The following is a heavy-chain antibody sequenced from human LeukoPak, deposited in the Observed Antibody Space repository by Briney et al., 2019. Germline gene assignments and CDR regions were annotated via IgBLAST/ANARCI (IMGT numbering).Heavy chain of an antibody. J-gene: IGHJ4*02. D-gene: IGHD1-26*01. Sequence: PGGSLRLSCAASGFTFTNFAMTWVRQAPGKGLEWVSAISGSGGSTYCADSVKGRFTISRDNSKNTLYLQMNSLRAEDTAVYYCAKLLRPVYFDYWGQGTLVTVSS. V-gene: IGHV3-23*01. CDR2: ISGSGGST. CDR1: GFTFTNFA. CDR3: AKLLRPVYFDY.